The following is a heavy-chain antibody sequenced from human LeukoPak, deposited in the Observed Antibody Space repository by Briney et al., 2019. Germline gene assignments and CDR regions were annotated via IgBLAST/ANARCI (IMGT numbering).Heavy chain of an antibody. V-gene: IGHV3-23*01. CDR2: MSSSDDGR. J-gene: IGHJ4*02. D-gene: IGHD5-24*01. Sequence: GGSLRLSCATSGFSFSSYAMSWVRQAPGKGLEWVSAMSSSDDGRYYAASVRGRFTISRDNAKNSLYLQMHSLRVEDTAVYYCAREDGYNSLDYWGQGTLVTVSS. CDR3: AREDGYNSLDY. CDR1: GFSFSSYA.